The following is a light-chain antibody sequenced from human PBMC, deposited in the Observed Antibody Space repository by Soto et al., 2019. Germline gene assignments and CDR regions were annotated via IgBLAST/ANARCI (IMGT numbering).Light chain of an antibody. CDR3: LLSYSDEKV. Sequence: QAVVTQEPSLTVSPGWTVTLTCGSSTGAVTSGHYPYWFQQKPGQAPRTLIYDTSNKHSWTPARFSGSLLGGKAALTLSGAQPEDEAEYYCLLSYSDEKVFGNGTKVTV. CDR2: DTS. J-gene: IGLJ1*01. V-gene: IGLV7-46*01. CDR1: TGAVTSGHY.